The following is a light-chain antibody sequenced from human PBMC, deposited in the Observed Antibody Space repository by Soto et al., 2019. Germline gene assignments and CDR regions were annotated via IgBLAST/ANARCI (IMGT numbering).Light chain of an antibody. CDR2: RNN. Sequence: QSVLTQPPSASGTPGQRVTISCSGSSSNIGSNYVYWYQQLPGTAPKLLIYRNNQRPSGVPDRFSGSKSGTSASLAISGLRVEDEADYYCAAWDDSLSGQVFGGGTKLTVL. CDR3: AAWDDSLSGQV. V-gene: IGLV1-47*01. J-gene: IGLJ3*02. CDR1: SSNIGSNY.